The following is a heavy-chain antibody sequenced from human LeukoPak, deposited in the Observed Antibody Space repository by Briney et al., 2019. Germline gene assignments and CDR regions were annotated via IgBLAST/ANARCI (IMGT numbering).Heavy chain of an antibody. J-gene: IGHJ4*02. Sequence: PGGSLRLSCAASGFTFSDYYMSWIRQAPGKGLEWVSYISSSGSTIYYADSVKGRFTISRDNAKNSLYLQMNSLRAEDMALYYCAKDAGTTGELYYFDYWGQGTLVTVSS. CDR2: ISSSGSTI. CDR1: GFTFSDYY. V-gene: IGHV3-11*01. CDR3: AKDAGTTGELYYFDY. D-gene: IGHD1-7*01.